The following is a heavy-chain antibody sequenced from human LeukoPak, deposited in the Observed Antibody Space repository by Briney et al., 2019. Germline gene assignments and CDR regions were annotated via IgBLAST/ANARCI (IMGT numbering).Heavy chain of an antibody. CDR1: GGSISSYY. Sequence: SETLSPTCSVSGGSISSYYWSWIRQPPGKGLEWIGYIYYSGSTNYSPSLKSRVTISVDTSKNQFSLRLSSVTAADTAVYYCARGGDILTGLNWFDPWGQGTLVTVSS. V-gene: IGHV4-59*01. CDR2: IYYSGST. J-gene: IGHJ5*02. D-gene: IGHD3-9*01. CDR3: ARGGDILTGLNWFDP.